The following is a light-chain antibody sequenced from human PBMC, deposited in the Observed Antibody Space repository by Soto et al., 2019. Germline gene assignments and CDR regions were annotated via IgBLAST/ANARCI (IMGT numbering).Light chain of an antibody. Sequence: DSQMTQSPSTLSASVGDRVTITCRASQSISSWLAWYQQKPGKAPKLLIYDASSLESGVPSRFSGSGSGTEFTLTISSLQPDDFATYYCQQYNSYPMYTFGQGTKLEIK. CDR2: DAS. V-gene: IGKV1-5*01. CDR3: QQYNSYPMYT. CDR1: QSISSW. J-gene: IGKJ2*01.